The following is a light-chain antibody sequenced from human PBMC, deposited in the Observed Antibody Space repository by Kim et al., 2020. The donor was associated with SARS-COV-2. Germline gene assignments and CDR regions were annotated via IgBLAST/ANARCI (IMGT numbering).Light chain of an antibody. CDR3: QVWDSITVRCGTVVVIIVL. CDR2: SDS. Sequence: SYELTRPHSVSVATPQMARITRGGNNIGSKAEHWHQKKSGQDPVLVICSDSNRPSGIPERFSGSNPGNTTTLTISRIAAGDEADYYCQVWDSITVRCGTVVVIIVLFGGGTQLTVL. J-gene: IGLJ2*01. CDR1: NIGSKA. V-gene: IGLV3-12*01.